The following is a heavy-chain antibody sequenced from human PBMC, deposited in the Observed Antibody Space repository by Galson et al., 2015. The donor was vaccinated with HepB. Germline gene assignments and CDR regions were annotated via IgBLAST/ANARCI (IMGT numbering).Heavy chain of an antibody. Sequence: SVKVSCKASGGTFSSYAISWVRQAPGQGLEWMGGIIPIFGTANYAQKFQGRVTITADESTSTAYMELSSLRSEDTAVYYCARSHTGPTYYDYVWGSYRYNPDWFDPWGQGTLVTVSS. J-gene: IGHJ5*02. CDR3: ARSHTGPTYYDYVWGSYRYNPDWFDP. V-gene: IGHV1-69*13. CDR1: GGTFSSYA. D-gene: IGHD3-16*02. CDR2: IIPIFGTA.